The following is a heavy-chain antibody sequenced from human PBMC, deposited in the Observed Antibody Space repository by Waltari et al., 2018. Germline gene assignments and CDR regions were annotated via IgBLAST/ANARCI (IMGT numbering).Heavy chain of an antibody. CDR2: ISYDGSNK. J-gene: IGHJ4*02. CDR1: GFTFSSHG. V-gene: IGHV3-30*18. D-gene: IGHD1-7*01. CDR3: AKDFRYNWNYASIDY. Sequence: QVQLVESGGGVVQPGRSLRLSCTASGFTFSSHGMHWVRQAPGKGLDWVAVISYDGSNKYYADSVKGRFTISRDNSKNTLYLQMNSLRAEDTAVYYCAKDFRYNWNYASIDYWGQGTLVTVSS.